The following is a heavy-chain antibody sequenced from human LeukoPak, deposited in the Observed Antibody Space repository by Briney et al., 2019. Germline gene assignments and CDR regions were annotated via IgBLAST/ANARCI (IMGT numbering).Heavy chain of an antibody. D-gene: IGHD2-15*01. CDR2: IHTSGST. CDR3: ARRYCSGDICYDAFDI. Sequence: PSETLSLTCNVTGGSISSYYWSWIRQAAGKGLDWIGRIHTSGSTNYNPSLKGRVTLSVDTSKNQFSLNLGSVTAADTAVYYCARRYCSGDICYDAFDIWGQGTMVTVSS. V-gene: IGHV4-4*07. J-gene: IGHJ3*02. CDR1: GGSISSYY.